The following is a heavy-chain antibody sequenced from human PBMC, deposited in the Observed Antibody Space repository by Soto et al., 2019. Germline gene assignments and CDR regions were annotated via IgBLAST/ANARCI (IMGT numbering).Heavy chain of an antibody. CDR2: IIPIFGTA. CDR1: GYSFSSYA. V-gene: IGHV1-69*13. J-gene: IGHJ4*02. D-gene: IGHD4-17*01. Sequence: GASVKVSCKASGYSFSSYAISWVRQAPGQGLEWMGGIIPIFGTANYAQRFQGRVTITADESTSTAYMELNSLRSEDTAVYYCARDGRAHDYGGKYSNYWGQGTLVTVSS. CDR3: ARDGRAHDYGGKYSNY.